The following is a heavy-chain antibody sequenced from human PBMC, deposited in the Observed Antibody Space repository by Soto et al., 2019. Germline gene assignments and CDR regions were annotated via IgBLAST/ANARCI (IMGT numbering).Heavy chain of an antibody. J-gene: IGHJ4*02. CDR1: GFTFSSYA. D-gene: IGHD6-19*01. CDR2: ISYDGSNK. V-gene: IGHV3-30-3*02. Sequence: LRLSCAASGFTFSSYAMHWVRQAPGKGLEWVAVISYDGSNKYYADSVKGRFTISRDNSKNTLDLQMNSLRAEDTAVYYCAKPIPAIAVGGTVYWGQGILVTVSS. CDR3: AKPIPAIAVGGTVY.